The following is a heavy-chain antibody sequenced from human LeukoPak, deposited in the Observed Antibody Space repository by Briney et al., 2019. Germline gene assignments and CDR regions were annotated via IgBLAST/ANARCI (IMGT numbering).Heavy chain of an antibody. CDR3: ASKGKRWELPLYYYYYMDV. Sequence: PSETLSLTCTVSGGSISSSSYYWGWIRQPPGKGLEWIGSIYYSGSTYYNPSLKSRVTISVDTSKNQFSLKLSSVTAADTAVYYCASKGKRWELPLYYYYYMDVWGKGTTVTVSS. V-gene: IGHV4-39*01. J-gene: IGHJ6*03. CDR2: IYYSGST. CDR1: GGSISSSSYY. D-gene: IGHD1-26*01.